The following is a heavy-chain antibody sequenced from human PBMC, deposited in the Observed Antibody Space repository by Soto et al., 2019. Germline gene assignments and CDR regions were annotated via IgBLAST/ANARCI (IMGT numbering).Heavy chain of an antibody. Sequence: GGSLILSCAASGFAFSNCAMSWVRQAPGKGLEWVSTIKTSGNTTFYADPVKGRFTTSRDDSKNTLYLQMNSLRAEDTATYYCTKDVTGDIGADFWGQGTPVTVSS. CDR3: TKDVTGDIGADF. CDR2: IKTSGNTT. CDR1: GFAFSNCA. D-gene: IGHD2-21*02. V-gene: IGHV3-23*05. J-gene: IGHJ4*02.